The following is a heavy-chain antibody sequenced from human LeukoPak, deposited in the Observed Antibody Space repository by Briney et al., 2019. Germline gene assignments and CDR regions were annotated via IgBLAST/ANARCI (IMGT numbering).Heavy chain of an antibody. CDR3: ARDSDSSGYTPLDYYYGMDV. V-gene: IGHV3-7*01. CDR1: GFTFSSYW. CDR2: IKQDGSEK. Sequence: GGSLRLSCAASGFTFSSYWMSWVRQAPGKGLEWVANIKQDGSEKYYVDSVKGRFTISRDNAKNSLYLQMNSLRAEDTAVYYCARDSDSSGYTPLDYYYGMDVWGQGTTVTVSS. J-gene: IGHJ6*02. D-gene: IGHD3-22*01.